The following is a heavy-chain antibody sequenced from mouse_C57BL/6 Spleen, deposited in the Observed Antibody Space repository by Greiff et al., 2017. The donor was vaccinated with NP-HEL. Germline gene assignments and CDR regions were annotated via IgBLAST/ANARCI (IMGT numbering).Heavy chain of an antibody. V-gene: IGHV1-64*01. J-gene: IGHJ4*01. CDR1: GYTFTSYW. CDR2: IHPNSGST. Sequence: VKLQQPGAELVKPGASVKLSCKASGYTFTSYWMHWVKQRPGQGLEWIGMIHPNSGSTNYNEKFKSKATLTVDKSSSTAYMQLSSLTSEDSAVYYCARAKGGAMDYWGQGTSVTVSS. CDR3: ARAKGGAMDY.